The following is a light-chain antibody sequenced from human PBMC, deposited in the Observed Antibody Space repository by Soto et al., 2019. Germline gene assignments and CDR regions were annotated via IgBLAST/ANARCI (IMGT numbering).Light chain of an antibody. V-gene: IGKV1-5*01. CDR3: QQYNSYSWT. CDR2: DAS. Sequence: DIHMTQSPSTLSASIGDRVTITSRASQSISSWLAWYQQKPGKAPKLLIYDASSLESGVPSRFSGSGSGTEFTLTISSLQPDDFATYYCQQYNSYSWTFGQGTKVDIK. CDR1: QSISSW. J-gene: IGKJ1*01.